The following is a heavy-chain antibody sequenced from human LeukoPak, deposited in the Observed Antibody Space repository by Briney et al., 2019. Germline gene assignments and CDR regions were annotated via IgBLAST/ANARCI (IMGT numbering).Heavy chain of an antibody. V-gene: IGHV3-23*01. D-gene: IGHD4-23*01. CDR2: ISDSGSST. Sequence: GGSLRLSCAASGFTFSTYAMSWVCQAPGRGLEWVSTISDSGSSTYYADSVKGRFTISRDNSKNTLYLQMNSLRAEDTAIFYCAKDRSTVVTRGFDYWGQGTLATVSS. CDR3: AKDRSTVVTRGFDY. CDR1: GFTFSTYA. J-gene: IGHJ4*01.